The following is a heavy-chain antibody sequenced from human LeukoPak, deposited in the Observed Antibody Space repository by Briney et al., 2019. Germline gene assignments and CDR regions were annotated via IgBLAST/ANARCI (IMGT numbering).Heavy chain of an antibody. J-gene: IGHJ4*02. CDR1: GFTFSDYY. D-gene: IGHD3-3*01. CDR3: AKGYYDFWSGYSNYFDY. Sequence: PGGSLRLSCAASGFTFSDYYMSWIRQAPGKGLEWVSYISSSSSTIYYADSVKGRFTISRDNSKNTLYLQMNSLRAEDTAVYYCAKGYYDFWSGYSNYFDYWGQGTLVTVSS. V-gene: IGHV3-11*01. CDR2: ISSSSSTI.